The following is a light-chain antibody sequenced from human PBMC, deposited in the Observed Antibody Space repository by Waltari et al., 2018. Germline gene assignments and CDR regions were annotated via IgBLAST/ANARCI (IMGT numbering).Light chain of an antibody. CDR3: QTWGTDIMV. CDR1: SGPSGNA. Sequence: QLVLTQSPSASAPLRASVKPTCPLTSGPSGNAIAWPPQQPERGLRYLMILYNDGSHTRGDGIPDRFSGSSSGAERYLTISSLQSEDEGDYFCQTWGTDIMVFGGGTKLTLL. V-gene: IGLV4-69*01. J-gene: IGLJ3*02. CDR2: LYNDGSH.